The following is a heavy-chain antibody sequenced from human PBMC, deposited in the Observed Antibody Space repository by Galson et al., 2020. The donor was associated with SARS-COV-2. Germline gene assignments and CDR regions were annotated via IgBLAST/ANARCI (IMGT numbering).Heavy chain of an antibody. CDR1: GYTFTGYY. Sequence: ASVKVSCKASGYTFTGYYMHWVRQAPGQGLEWMGWINPNSGGTNYAQKFQGRVTMTRDTSISTAYMELSRLRSDDTAVYYCARDWLDWNYFDYWGQGTLVTVSS. V-gene: IGHV1-2*02. CDR3: ARDWLDWNYFDY. D-gene: IGHD2-8*02. CDR2: INPNSGGT. J-gene: IGHJ4*02.